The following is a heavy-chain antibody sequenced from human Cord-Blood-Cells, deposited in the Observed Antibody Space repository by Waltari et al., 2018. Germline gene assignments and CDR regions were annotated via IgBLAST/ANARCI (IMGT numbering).Heavy chain of an antibody. CDR1: GFTFDDYA. Sequence: EVQLVESGGGVVQPGGSLRLSCVASGFTFDDYAMHWVRQAPGKGLEWVSLISGDGGSTYYGDSVKGRFTISRDNSKNSLYLQMNSLRTEDTALYYCAKDPIAVADPSEGYWGQGTLVTVSS. J-gene: IGHJ4*02. CDR2: ISGDGGST. V-gene: IGHV3-43*02. D-gene: IGHD6-19*01. CDR3: AKDPIAVADPSEGY.